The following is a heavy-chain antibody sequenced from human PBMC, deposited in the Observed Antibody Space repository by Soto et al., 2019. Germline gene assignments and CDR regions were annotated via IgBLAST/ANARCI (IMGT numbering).Heavy chain of an antibody. D-gene: IGHD2-21*01. J-gene: IGHJ4*02. Sequence: VSLRLSCAASGFTVSSNYMSWVRQAPGKGLEWVSVIYSGGRTYYGDSGKGRCTICRDNSKNTRYLQVNSLRAAVTAVYYCGTLGPGVPGWLFAFRGQGTFVIVSS. CDR1: GFTVSSNY. CDR2: IYSGGRT. CDR3: GTLGPGVPGWLFAF. V-gene: IGHV3-66*04.